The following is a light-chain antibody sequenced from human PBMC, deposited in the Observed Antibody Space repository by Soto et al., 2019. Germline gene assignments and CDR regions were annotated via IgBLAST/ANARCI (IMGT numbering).Light chain of an antibody. J-gene: IGKJ1*01. CDR1: QSVSTY. Sequence: DIQMTQSPSSLSASVGDRVTITCRASQSVSTYLNWYQQRLGEAPKLLSYAASTLQSGVPSRFSASGSGTDFTLTISSLQPEDFAMYYCQQYGSSPWTFGQG. CDR3: QQYGSSPWT. CDR2: AAS. V-gene: IGKV1-39*01.